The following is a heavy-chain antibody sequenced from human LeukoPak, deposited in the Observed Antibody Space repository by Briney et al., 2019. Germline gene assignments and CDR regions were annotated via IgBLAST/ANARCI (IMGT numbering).Heavy chain of an antibody. CDR3: ARVTRLAGYSSSWHKYHSTGYYFDY. V-gene: IGHV4-39*01. Sequence: PSETLSLTCTVSGGSIGSSSYYWGWIRQPPGKGLAWIGSIYYSGSTYYNPSLKSRVTISVDTSKNQFSLKLSSVTAADTAVYYCARVTRLAGYSSSWHKYHSTGYYFDYWGQGTLVTVSS. CDR1: GGSIGSSSYY. D-gene: IGHD6-13*01. J-gene: IGHJ4*02. CDR2: IYYSGST.